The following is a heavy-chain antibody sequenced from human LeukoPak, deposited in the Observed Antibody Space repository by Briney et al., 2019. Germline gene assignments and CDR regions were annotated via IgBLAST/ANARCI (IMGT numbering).Heavy chain of an antibody. CDR1: GGSISSGGYY. V-gene: IGHV4-31*03. CDR2: IYYSGST. J-gene: IGHJ4*02. Sequence: SQTLSLTCTVSGGSISSGGYYWRWLRQHPGKGLEWIGYIYYSGSTYYNPSLKSRVTISVDTSKNQFSLKLSSVTAADTAVYYCASVYYYDSSGVFDYWGQGTLVTVSS. D-gene: IGHD3-22*01. CDR3: ASVYYYDSSGVFDY.